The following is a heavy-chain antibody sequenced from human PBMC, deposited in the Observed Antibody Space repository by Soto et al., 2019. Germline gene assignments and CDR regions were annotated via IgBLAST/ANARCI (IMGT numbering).Heavy chain of an antibody. Sequence: GGSLRLSCSASGFTFSSYAMHWVRQAPGKGLEYVSAISSNGGSTYYADSVKGRFTISRDNSKNTLYLQMSSLRAEDTAVYYCVKERGRGLLGHWYFDLWGRGTLVTVSS. CDR2: ISSNGGST. CDR1: GFTFSSYA. D-gene: IGHD3-10*01. CDR3: VKERGRGLLGHWYFDL. V-gene: IGHV3-64D*08. J-gene: IGHJ2*01.